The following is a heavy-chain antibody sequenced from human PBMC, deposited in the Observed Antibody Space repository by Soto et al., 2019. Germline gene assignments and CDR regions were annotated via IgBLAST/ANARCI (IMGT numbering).Heavy chain of an antibody. V-gene: IGHV1-8*02. CDR2: MNPNSGNT. D-gene: IGHD6-6*01. CDR3: ARAYEQLFPWSFDI. Sequence: ASVKVSCKASGYTFTSYDINWVRQATGQGLEWMGWMNPNSGNTGYAQKFQGRVTMTRNTSISTAYMELSSLRSEDTAVYYCARAYEQLFPWSFDIWGQGTMVTVSS. CDR1: GYTFTSYD. J-gene: IGHJ3*02.